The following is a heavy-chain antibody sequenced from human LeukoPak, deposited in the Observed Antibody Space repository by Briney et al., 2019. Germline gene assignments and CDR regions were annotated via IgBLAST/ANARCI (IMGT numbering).Heavy chain of an antibody. V-gene: IGHV3-74*01. CDR2: IDEDGKTI. Sequence: GGSLRLSSAAPGFTFNSYWMHWVRQAPGKGLVWVSRIDEDGKTIDYADSVKGRFTISRDNAKDTLYLQMSSLRDEDTAVYYCVSDLCGGDDQWGRGTLVTVSS. J-gene: IGHJ5*02. D-gene: IGHD3-3*01. CDR3: VSDLCGGDDQ. CDR1: GFTFNSYW.